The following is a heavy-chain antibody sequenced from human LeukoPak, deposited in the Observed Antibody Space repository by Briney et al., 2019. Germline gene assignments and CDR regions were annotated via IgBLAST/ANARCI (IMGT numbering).Heavy chain of an antibody. CDR2: VYPGDSET. D-gene: IGHD2-21*02. V-gene: IGHV5-51*01. CDR1: GYSFSSYW. Sequence: GESLKISCKGSGYSFSSYWIGWVRQMPGKGLEWMEVVYPGDSETRYSPSFQGQVTISVDKSMSTAYLQWSSLEASANAIYYCARYSAYCGGDCSSCRVRYFDHWGQGTLVTVSS. J-gene: IGHJ4*02. CDR3: ARYSAYCGGDCSSCRVRYFDH.